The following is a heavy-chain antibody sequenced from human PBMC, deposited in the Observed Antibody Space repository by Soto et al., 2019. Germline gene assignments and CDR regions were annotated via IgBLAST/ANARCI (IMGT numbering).Heavy chain of an antibody. Sequence: QVQLVESGGGVVQPGRSLRLSCAASGFTFRTYGMHWVRQAPGKGLEWVAVISNDGSEKYFADSVKGRFAISRDNSKNTLSLQMNSLRDDDTAVYYCAKYFYDTRWELPFDPWGQGTLVTVSS. CDR2: ISNDGSEK. CDR1: GFTFRTYG. J-gene: IGHJ5*02. D-gene: IGHD3-22*01. V-gene: IGHV3-30*18. CDR3: AKYFYDTRWELPFDP.